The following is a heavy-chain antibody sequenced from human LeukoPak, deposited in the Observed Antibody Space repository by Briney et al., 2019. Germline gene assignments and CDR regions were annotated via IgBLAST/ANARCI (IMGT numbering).Heavy chain of an antibody. CDR2: IYHSGST. V-gene: IGHV4-30-2*01. J-gene: IGHJ4*02. D-gene: IGHD3-22*01. Sequence: TSQTLSLTCAASGGSISSGGYSWSWIRQPPGKGLEWIGYIYHSGSTYYNPSLKSRVTISVDRSKNQFSLKLSSVTAADTAVYYCARGRSMYYYDSSGYPITFFDYWGQGTLVTVSS. CDR3: ARGRSMYYYDSSGYPITFFDY. CDR1: GGSISSGGYS.